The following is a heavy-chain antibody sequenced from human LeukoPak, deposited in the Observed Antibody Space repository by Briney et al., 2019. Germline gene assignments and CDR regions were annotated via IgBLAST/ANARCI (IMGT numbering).Heavy chain of an antibody. CDR1: GFTFSSYA. Sequence: GGSLRLSCAASGFTFSSYAMSWVRQAPGKGLEWVSAISGGGGSTYYADSVKGRFTISRDNSKNTLYLQMNSLRAEDTAVYYCAKFWSGYAVGVDYYYYMDVWGKGTTVTVSS. J-gene: IGHJ6*03. V-gene: IGHV3-23*01. CDR2: ISGGGGST. D-gene: IGHD3-3*01. CDR3: AKFWSGYAVGVDYYYYMDV.